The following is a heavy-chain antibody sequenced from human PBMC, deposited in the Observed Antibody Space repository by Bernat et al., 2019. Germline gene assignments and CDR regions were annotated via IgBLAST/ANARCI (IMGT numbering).Heavy chain of an antibody. CDR3: AKGGGYSSSWRRYAWFDP. Sequence: EVQLLESGGGLVQPGGSLRLSCAASGFTFSSYAMSWVRQAPGKGLEWVSAISGSGGSTYYADSVKGRFTISRDNSKNTLYLQMNSLRAEDTAVYYCAKGGGYSSSWRRYAWFDPWGQGTLVTVSS. D-gene: IGHD6-13*01. J-gene: IGHJ5*02. CDR1: GFTFSSYA. V-gene: IGHV3-23*01. CDR2: ISGSGGST.